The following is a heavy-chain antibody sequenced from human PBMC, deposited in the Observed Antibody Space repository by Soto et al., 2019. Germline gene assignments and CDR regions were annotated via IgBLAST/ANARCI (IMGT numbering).Heavy chain of an antibody. CDR1: GFTFSSYA. CDR2: ISYDGSNK. Sequence: HPGGSLRLSCAASGFTFSSYAMHWVRQAPGKGLEWVAVISYDGSNKYYADSVKGRFTISRDNSKNTLYLQMNSLRAEDTAVYYCARVAFYYDSSGYLDYWGQGTLVTVSS. D-gene: IGHD3-22*01. J-gene: IGHJ4*02. V-gene: IGHV3-30-3*01. CDR3: ARVAFYYDSSGYLDY.